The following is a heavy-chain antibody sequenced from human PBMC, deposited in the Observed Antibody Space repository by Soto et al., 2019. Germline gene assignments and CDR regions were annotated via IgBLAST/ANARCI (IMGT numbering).Heavy chain of an antibody. D-gene: IGHD5-12*01. J-gene: IGHJ6*02. CDR1: GDSIRSYY. Sequence: SETLSLTCTVSGDSIRSYYWTWIRQPPGKGLELIGYIYYSGSTRYNPSLKSRVTISVDMSKNQFSLKLSSVIAADTAVYYCARAYGGFDNGLDVRGQGTAVTVSS. CDR2: IYYSGST. CDR3: ARAYGGFDNGLDV. V-gene: IGHV4-59*01.